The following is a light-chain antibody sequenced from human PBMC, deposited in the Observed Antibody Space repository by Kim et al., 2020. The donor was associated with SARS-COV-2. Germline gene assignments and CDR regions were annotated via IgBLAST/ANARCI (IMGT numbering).Light chain of an antibody. J-gene: IGLJ1*01. V-gene: IGLV2-14*03. CDR3: SSYTNGGYV. Sequence: PGQSITISCPGTSSDIGTYTSVSWYQQHPGKAPNLMIYDVGRRPTEVSNRFSGSKSGNTASLTISGLQAVDEADYYCSSYTNGGYVFGTGTKVTVL. CDR1: SSDIGTYTS. CDR2: DVG.